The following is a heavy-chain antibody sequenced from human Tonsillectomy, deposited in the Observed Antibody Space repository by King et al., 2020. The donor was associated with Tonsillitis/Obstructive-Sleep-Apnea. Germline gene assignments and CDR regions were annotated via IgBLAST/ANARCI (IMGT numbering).Heavy chain of an antibody. Sequence: VQLVESGGGLVKPGGSLRLSCAASGFTFSDYSVNWVRQAPGKGLEWVSSISSSSRYIYYAASMKGRFTISRDNVKNSLYLHMNSLRAEDTAVYYCTRDYDSSVYYYMDVWGKGTTVTVSS. V-gene: IGHV3-21*01. D-gene: IGHD3-22*01. CDR2: ISSSSRYI. J-gene: IGHJ6*03. CDR3: TRDYDSSVYYYMDV. CDR1: GFTFSDYS.